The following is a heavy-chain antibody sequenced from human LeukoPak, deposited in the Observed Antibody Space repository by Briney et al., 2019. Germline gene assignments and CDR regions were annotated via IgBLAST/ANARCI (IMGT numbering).Heavy chain of an antibody. Sequence: SQTLSLTCTVSGGSINSGTYYWSWIRQPAGRGLEWIGRMYTSGSTNYNPSLESRVTISVDTSKNQFSLKLSSVTAADTAVYYCARGEKGSSSGSINYWGQGTLVTVSS. D-gene: IGHD6-6*01. CDR1: GGSINSGTYY. J-gene: IGHJ4*02. CDR2: MYTSGST. CDR3: ARGEKGSSSGSINY. V-gene: IGHV4-61*02.